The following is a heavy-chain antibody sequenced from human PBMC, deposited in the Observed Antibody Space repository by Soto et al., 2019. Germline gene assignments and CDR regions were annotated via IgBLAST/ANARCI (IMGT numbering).Heavy chain of an antibody. J-gene: IGHJ3*02. D-gene: IGHD6-6*01. Sequence: QVQLQESGPGLVRPSETLSLTCSVSGDSIATYYWTWVRQAPGKGLEWIGYVYNSGHTNYNRSRKSRATISIDTSKNQFSLRLAYVTAADTALYYCASVSYDAYHIWGQGTMVTVSS. CDR1: GDSIATYY. CDR3: ASVSYDAYHI. CDR2: VYNSGHT. V-gene: IGHV4-59*13.